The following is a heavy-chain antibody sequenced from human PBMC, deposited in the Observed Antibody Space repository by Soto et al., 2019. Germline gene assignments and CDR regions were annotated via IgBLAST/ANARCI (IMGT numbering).Heavy chain of an antibody. J-gene: IGHJ6*02. CDR1: GYIFVNYG. Sequence: QVQLVQSGDEVRKPGSSVKVSCKASGYIFVNYGIAWVRQAPGQGLEWMGWISPYSGNTHYARKIQGRLTMTTDTTTNTAYMDRGSLTSDDTAVDYWAMVDNYVTPTPQDGWGQGTTGTVSS. V-gene: IGHV1-18*01. CDR3: AMVDNYVTPTPQDG. D-gene: IGHD3-16*01. CDR2: ISPYSGNT.